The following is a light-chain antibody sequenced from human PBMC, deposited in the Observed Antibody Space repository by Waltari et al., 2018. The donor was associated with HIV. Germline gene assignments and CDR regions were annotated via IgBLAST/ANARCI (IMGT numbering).Light chain of an antibody. CDR1: NIRSKS. V-gene: IGLV3-21*02. Sequence: SYVLTQPPSVSVAPGQTARITCGGDNIRSKSVHWYQQKSGQAPVVVVYGDRDRPSGIPERFSGSNSGNTATLTISGVEVGDEADYYCQVWDSSSVHWVFGGGTKLTV. CDR3: QVWDSSSVHWV. J-gene: IGLJ3*02. CDR2: GDR.